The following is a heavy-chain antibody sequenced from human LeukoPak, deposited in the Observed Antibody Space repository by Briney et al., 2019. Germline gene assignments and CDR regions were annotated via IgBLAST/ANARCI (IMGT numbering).Heavy chain of an antibody. D-gene: IGHD4-17*01. J-gene: IGHJ4*02. V-gene: IGHV3-66*02. CDR2: IHSGGST. CDR3: ARDTRTTVIPYFDY. Sequence: GGSLRLSCAASGFTVSSNYMSWVRQAPGKGLEWVSVIHSGGSTYYADSVKGRFTISRDNSKNTLYLQMNSLRAEDTAVYYCARDTRTTVIPYFDYWGQGTLVTVSS. CDR1: GFTVSSNY.